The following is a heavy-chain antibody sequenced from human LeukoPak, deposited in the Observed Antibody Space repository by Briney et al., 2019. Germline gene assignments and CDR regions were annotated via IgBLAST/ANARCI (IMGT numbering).Heavy chain of an antibody. CDR2: IYYSGST. V-gene: IGHV4-61*01. Sequence: PSETLSLTCTVSGYSISSGYYWSWIRQPPGKGLEWIGYIYYSGSTNYNPSLESRVTISVDTSMNQFSLKLTSVSAADTAVYYCAREAASGSFNYWGQGTLVTVSS. CDR1: GYSISSGYY. CDR3: AREAASGSFNY. J-gene: IGHJ4*02. D-gene: IGHD2-15*01.